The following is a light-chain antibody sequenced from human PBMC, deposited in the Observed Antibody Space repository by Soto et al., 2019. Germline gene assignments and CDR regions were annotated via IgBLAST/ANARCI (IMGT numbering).Light chain of an antibody. J-gene: IGLJ3*02. CDR3: SSYTTSSTRV. CDR1: SSDVGGYNY. V-gene: IGLV2-14*01. Sequence: QSALTQPASVSGSPGQLITISCTGTSSDVGGYNYVSWYQQHPGKAPKLMIYQVSNRPSGVSNRFSASKSGNTASLTISGLQAEDEADYYCSSYTTSSTRVFGGGTKLTVL. CDR2: QVS.